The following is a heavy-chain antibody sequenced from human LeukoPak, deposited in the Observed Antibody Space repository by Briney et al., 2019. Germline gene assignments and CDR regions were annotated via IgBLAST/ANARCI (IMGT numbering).Heavy chain of an antibody. D-gene: IGHD3-22*01. V-gene: IGHV3-20*04. CDR2: INWNGGST. CDR1: GFTFDDYG. Sequence: PGGSLRLSXAASGFTFDDYGMSWVRQAPGKGLEWVSGINWNGGSTGYADSVKGRFTISRDNAKNSLYLQMNSLRAEDTALYYCARAYDSSGYSHTPPAFDIWGQGTMVTVSS. CDR3: ARAYDSSGYSHTPPAFDI. J-gene: IGHJ3*02.